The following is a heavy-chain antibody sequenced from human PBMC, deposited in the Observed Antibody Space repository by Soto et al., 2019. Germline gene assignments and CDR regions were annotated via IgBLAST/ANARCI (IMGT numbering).Heavy chain of an antibody. V-gene: IGHV3-23*01. CDR3: AKDLWFGELFPIDY. D-gene: IGHD3-10*01. J-gene: IGHJ4*02. CDR1: GFTFSSYA. Sequence: EVQLLESGGGLVQPGGSLRLSCAASGFTFSSYAMSWVRQAPGKGLEWVSAISGSGGSTYYADSVKGRFTISRDNSKNTLYLEMNSLRAEDTAVYYCAKDLWFGELFPIDYWGQGTLVTVSS. CDR2: ISGSGGST.